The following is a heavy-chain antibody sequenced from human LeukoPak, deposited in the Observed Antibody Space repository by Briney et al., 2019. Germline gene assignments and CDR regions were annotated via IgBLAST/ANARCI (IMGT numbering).Heavy chain of an antibody. J-gene: IGHJ5*02. CDR1: GFTFSHYW. Sequence: GGSLRLSCSASGFTFSHYWMTWVRQSSGKGLELVANIKHDGSESYYLDSVKGRFTTSRDNDKNSLYLQMNSLRVEDTAVYYCVRDMATGRFDPWGQGTRVTVSS. D-gene: IGHD5-24*01. V-gene: IGHV3-7*01. CDR2: IKHDGSES. CDR3: VRDMATGRFDP.